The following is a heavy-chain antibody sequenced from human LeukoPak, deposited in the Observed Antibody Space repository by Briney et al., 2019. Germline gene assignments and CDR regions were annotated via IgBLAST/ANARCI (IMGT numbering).Heavy chain of an antibody. Sequence: PSETLSLTRTVSGGSISSYYWSWIRQPPGKGLEWIGYIYYSGSTSYNPSLKSRVTISVDTSNNQFSLKLSSVTAADTAVYYCARDTSGYRRGSFDYWGQGTLVTVSS. CDR2: IYYSGST. CDR1: GGSISSYY. CDR3: ARDTSGYRRGSFDY. V-gene: IGHV4-59*01. D-gene: IGHD3-22*01. J-gene: IGHJ4*02.